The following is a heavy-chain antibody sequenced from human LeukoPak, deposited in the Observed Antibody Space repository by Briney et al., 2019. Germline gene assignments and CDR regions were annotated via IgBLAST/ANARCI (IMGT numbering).Heavy chain of an antibody. CDR2: IYPGDSDT. Sequence: RGESLKISCKGSGYSFTSYWIGWVRQMPGKGLEWMGIIYPGDSDTRYSPSFQGQVTISADKSISTAYLQWSSLKASDTAMYYCARLLYYYGSGSFAFDYWGQGTLVTVSS. D-gene: IGHD3-10*01. J-gene: IGHJ4*02. CDR3: ARLLYYYGSGSFAFDY. V-gene: IGHV5-51*01. CDR1: GYSFTSYW.